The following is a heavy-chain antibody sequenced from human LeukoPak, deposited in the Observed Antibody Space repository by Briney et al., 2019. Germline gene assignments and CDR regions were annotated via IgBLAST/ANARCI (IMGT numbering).Heavy chain of an antibody. CDR3: ARQIVGATMLYYFDY. J-gene: IGHJ4*02. D-gene: IGHD1-26*01. V-gene: IGHV4-38-2*02. Sequence: SETLSLTCTVSGYSISSGYYWGWIRQPPGKGLEWIGSIYHSGSTYYNPSLKSRVTISVDTSKNQFSLKLSSVTAADTAVYYCARQIVGATMLYYFDYWGQGTLVTVS. CDR1: GYSISSGYY. CDR2: IYHSGST.